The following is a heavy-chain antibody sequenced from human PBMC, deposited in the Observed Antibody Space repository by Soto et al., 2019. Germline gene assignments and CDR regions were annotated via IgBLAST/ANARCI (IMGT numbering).Heavy chain of an antibody. Sequence: SVKVSCKASGGTFSSYAISWVRQAPGQGLEWMGGIIPIFGTANYAQKFQGRVTITADESTSTAYMELSSLRSEDTAVYYCAGDSRFGELVPYYYYYYGMDAWGQGTTVTVSS. CDR1: GGTFSSYA. J-gene: IGHJ6*02. V-gene: IGHV1-69*13. CDR2: IIPIFGTA. D-gene: IGHD3-10*01. CDR3: AGDSRFGELVPYYYYYYGMDA.